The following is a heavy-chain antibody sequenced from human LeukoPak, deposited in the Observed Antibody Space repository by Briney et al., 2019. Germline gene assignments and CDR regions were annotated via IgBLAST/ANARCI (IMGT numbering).Heavy chain of an antibody. V-gene: IGHV5-51*01. Sequence: GESLKISCKGSGYSFTSYWIGWVRQMPGKGLEWMGIIYPGDSDTRYSPSFQGQVTISADKSISTAYLQWSSLKASGTAMYYCARSSGWYGGYYYYYMDVWGKGTTVTVSS. CDR1: GYSFTSYW. CDR2: IYPGDSDT. CDR3: ARSSGWYGGYYYYYMDV. D-gene: IGHD6-19*01. J-gene: IGHJ6*03.